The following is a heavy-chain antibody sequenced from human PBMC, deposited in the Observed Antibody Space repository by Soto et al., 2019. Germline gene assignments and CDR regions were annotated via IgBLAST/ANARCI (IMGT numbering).Heavy chain of an antibody. D-gene: IGHD6-6*01. V-gene: IGHV4-30-4*01. J-gene: IGHJ2*01. Sequence: QVQLQESGPGLVKPSQTLSLTCTVSGGSISSGDYYWSWIRQPPGKGLEWLGYIYYSGSTYYNPSLKSRVTLSVDTSNNQFSRKLSSVTAAATAVYYCARGGRMVVRWYFDLWGRGTLVTVSS. CDR1: GGSISSGDYY. CDR2: IYYSGST. CDR3: ARGGRMVVRWYFDL.